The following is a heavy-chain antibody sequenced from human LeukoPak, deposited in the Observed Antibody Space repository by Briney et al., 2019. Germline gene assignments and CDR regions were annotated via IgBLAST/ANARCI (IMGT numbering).Heavy chain of an antibody. CDR3: ARHGGGYSYGYFYYGMDV. CDR1: GGTFSSYA. Sequence: SVKVSCKASGGTFSSYAISWVRQAPGQGLEWMGRIIPILGIANYAQKFQGRVTITADKSTSTAYMELSRLRSEDTAVYYCARHGGGYSYGYFYYGMDVWGQGTTVTVSS. V-gene: IGHV1-69*04. CDR2: IIPILGIA. J-gene: IGHJ6*02. D-gene: IGHD5-18*01.